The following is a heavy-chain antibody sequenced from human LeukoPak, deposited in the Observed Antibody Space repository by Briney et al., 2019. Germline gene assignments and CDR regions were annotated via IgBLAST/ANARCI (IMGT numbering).Heavy chain of an antibody. D-gene: IGHD6-19*01. CDR1: GFTFSDYA. CDR3: AKHPGTAVAGTGY. CDR2: ISVTDGTT. Sequence: GGSLRLSCAASGFTFSDYAMTWFRQAPGKGLEWVSSISVTDGTTYYADSVKGRFTISRDNSKSTLYLQMNSLRAEDTAVYYCAKHPGTAVAGTGYWGQGTLVTVSS. J-gene: IGHJ4*02. V-gene: IGHV3-23*01.